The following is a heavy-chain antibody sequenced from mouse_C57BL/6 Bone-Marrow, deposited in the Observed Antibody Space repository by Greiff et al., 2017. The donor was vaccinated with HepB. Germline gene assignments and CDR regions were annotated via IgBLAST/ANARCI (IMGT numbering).Heavy chain of an antibody. Sequence: QVQLQQPGAELVRPGSSVKLSCKASGYTFTSYWMDWVKQRPGQGLEWIGNIYPSDSETHYNQKFKDKATLTVDKSSSTAYMQLSSLTSEDSAVYYCARQLRDYYAMDYWGQGTSVTVSS. J-gene: IGHJ4*01. CDR3: ARQLRDYYAMDY. V-gene: IGHV1-61*01. D-gene: IGHD3-2*02. CDR2: IYPSDSET. CDR1: GYTFTSYW.